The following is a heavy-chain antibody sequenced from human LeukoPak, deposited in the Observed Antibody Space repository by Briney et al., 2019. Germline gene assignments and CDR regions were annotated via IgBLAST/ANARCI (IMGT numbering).Heavy chain of an antibody. CDR1: GGSISSGDYS. V-gene: IGHV4-30-2*01. D-gene: IGHD2-2*01. Sequence: SQTLSLTCSVSGGSISSGDYSWSWIRQPPGKGLEWIGYIYDSGSKYYNPSLKSRVTISVDKSKSQFSLNLSSVTAADTAVYYCARGVPAAVTNYFDYWGQGSLVTVSS. CDR2: IYDSGSK. CDR3: ARGVPAAVTNYFDY. J-gene: IGHJ4*02.